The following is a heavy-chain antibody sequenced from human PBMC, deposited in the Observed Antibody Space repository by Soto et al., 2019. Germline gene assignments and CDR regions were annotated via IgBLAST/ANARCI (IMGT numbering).Heavy chain of an antibody. CDR1: GGTFSSYA. V-gene: IGHV1-69*13. J-gene: IGHJ2*01. D-gene: IGHD3-10*01. CDR3: ARYRPRIDFITMVRGVSRTYWYFDL. CDR2: IIPIFGTA. Sequence: GASLKVSCKASGGTFSSYAISWVRQAPGQGREWMGGIIPIFGTANYAQKFQGRVTITADESTSTAYMELSSLRSEDTAVYYCARYRPRIDFITMVRGVSRTYWYFDLWGRGXLVTVSS.